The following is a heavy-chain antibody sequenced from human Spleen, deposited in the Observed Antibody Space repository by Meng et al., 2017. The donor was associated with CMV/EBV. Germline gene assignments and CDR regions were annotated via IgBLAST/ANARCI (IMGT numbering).Heavy chain of an antibody. CDR3: AKDIGPSANY. CDR2: IGGSGGST. V-gene: IGHV3-23*01. J-gene: IGHJ4*02. Sequence: GESLKISCAASGFTFTNAWMSWVRQAPGKGLEWVSAIGGSGGSTYYADSVKGRFTISRDNSKNTLYLQMNSLRAEDTAVYYCAKDIGPSANYWGQGTLVTVSS. CDR1: GFTFTNAW. D-gene: IGHD2-15*01.